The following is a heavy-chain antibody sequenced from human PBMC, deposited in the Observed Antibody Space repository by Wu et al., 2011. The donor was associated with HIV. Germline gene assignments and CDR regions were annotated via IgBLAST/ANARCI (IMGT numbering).Heavy chain of an antibody. Sequence: QVQLVQSGTEVKKPGASVKVSCKASGYTFSNYGISWVRQAPGQGLEWLGWISAHNGNTNYAQKLQGRVTMTTDTSTSTVYMEMRSLRSDDTAVYYCARVEAQGENYYYYKGLDVWGQGTTV. CDR1: GYTFSNYG. V-gene: IGHV1-18*01. D-gene: IGHD3-16*01. CDR3: ARVEAQGENYYYYKGLDV. CDR2: ISAHNGNT. J-gene: IGHJ6*02.